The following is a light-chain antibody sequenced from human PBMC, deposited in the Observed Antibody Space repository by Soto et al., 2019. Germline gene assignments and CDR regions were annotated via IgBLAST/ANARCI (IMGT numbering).Light chain of an antibody. J-gene: IGLJ1*01. V-gene: IGLV2-18*02. CDR3: SSYTSSSTYV. CDR2: EVS. Sequence: QSVLTQPPSVSGSPGQSVAISCAGTSSDVGSYNRVSWYQQPPGTAPKVMIYEVSNRPSGVPDRFSGSKSGNTASLTISGLQAEDVAHYYCSSYTSSSTYVFGTGTKVTFL. CDR1: SSDVGSYNR.